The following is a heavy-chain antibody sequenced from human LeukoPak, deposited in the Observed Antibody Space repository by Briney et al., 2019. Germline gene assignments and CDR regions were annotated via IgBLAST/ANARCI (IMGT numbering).Heavy chain of an antibody. CDR2: INPNSGGT. D-gene: IGHD6-19*01. V-gene: IGHV1-2*02. CDR1: GYTFTGYY. J-gene: IGHJ4*02. CDR3: ARDQGSGWPSFDY. Sequence: ASVKVSCKASGYTFTGYYMHWVRQAPGRGLEWMGWINPNSGGTNYAQKFQGRVTMTRDTSISTAYMELSRLRSDDTAVYYCARDQGSGWPSFDYWGQGTLVTVSS.